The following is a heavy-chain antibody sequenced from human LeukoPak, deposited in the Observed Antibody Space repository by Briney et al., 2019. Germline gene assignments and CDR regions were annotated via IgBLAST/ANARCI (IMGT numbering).Heavy chain of an antibody. J-gene: IGHJ5*02. Sequence: SETLSLTCTVSGGSISSSSYYWGWIRQPPGKGLEWIGSIYYSGSTYYNPSLKSRVTISVDTSKNQFSLKLSSVTAADTAVYYCARVVDIVVVPAALPNWFDPWGQGTLVTVSS. CDR2: IYYSGST. D-gene: IGHD2-2*02. CDR3: ARVVDIVVVPAALPNWFDP. V-gene: IGHV4-39*01. CDR1: GGSISSSSYY.